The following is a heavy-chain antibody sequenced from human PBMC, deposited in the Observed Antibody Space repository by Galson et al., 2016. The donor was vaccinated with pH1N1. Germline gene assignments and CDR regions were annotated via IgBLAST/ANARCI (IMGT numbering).Heavy chain of an antibody. D-gene: IGHD1-26*01. J-gene: IGHJ4*02. Sequence: QSGAEVKKPGASVKVSCKASGYTFTDYYIHWVRQAPGKGLEWMGWINPNSDVTKYAQKFQDRVTMTRDTSINTAYMELSGLTSDDTAVYYCARDSKGGIPFHYWGQGTLVTLSS. V-gene: IGHV1-2*02. CDR3: ARDSKGGIPFHY. CDR1: GYTFTDYY. CDR2: INPNSDVT.